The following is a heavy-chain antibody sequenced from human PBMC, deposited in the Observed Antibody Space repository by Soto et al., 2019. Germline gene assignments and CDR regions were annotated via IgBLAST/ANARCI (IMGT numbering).Heavy chain of an antibody. J-gene: IGHJ1*01. V-gene: IGHV3-33*01. Sequence: QVQLVESGGGVVQPGRSLRLSCAASGFTFSSYGMHWVRQARGKGLEWVAVIWYDGSNKYYADSVKGRFTISRDNSKNTLYLQMNSLRAEDTAVYYCARDESGVAVAAGIQHWGQGTLVTVSS. CDR3: ARDESGVAVAAGIQH. CDR2: IWYDGSNK. D-gene: IGHD6-19*01. CDR1: GFTFSSYG.